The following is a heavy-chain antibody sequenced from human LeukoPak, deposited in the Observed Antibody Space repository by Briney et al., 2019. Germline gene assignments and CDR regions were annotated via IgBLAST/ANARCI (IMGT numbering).Heavy chain of an antibody. CDR3: AKTLTVTTRGAFDI. CDR1: GLSVINNY. J-gene: IGHJ3*02. V-gene: IGHV3-53*01. D-gene: IGHD4-17*01. CDR2: IYSGGNT. Sequence: GGSLRLSCAASGLSVINNYMSWVRQAPGKGLEWVSVIYSGGNTYYADSVKGRFAISKEYSRNTVYLQLNSLRAEDTAVYYCAKTLTVTTRGAFDIWGQGTMVTVSS.